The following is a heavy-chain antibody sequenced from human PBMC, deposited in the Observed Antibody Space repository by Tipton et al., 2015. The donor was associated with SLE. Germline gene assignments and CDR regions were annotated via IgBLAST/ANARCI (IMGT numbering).Heavy chain of an antibody. CDR3: ARHRSGSYYF. CDR1: GGSVNDNRYF. D-gene: IGHD3-10*01. CDR2: IYYSGST. V-gene: IGHV4-39*07. J-gene: IGHJ4*02. Sequence: TLSLTCSVSGGSVNDNRYFWGWIRRPPGKGLQWIGRIYYSGSTYYSASLKSRITMSVDTSKNQFSLRMNSVTAADTAVYYCARHRSGSYYFWGQGTLVTVSS.